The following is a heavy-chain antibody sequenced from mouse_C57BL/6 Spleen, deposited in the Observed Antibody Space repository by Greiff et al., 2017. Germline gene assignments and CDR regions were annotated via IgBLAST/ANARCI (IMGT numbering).Heavy chain of an antibody. CDR2: ISYDGSN. CDR3: ARDPNYYEFDY. J-gene: IGHJ2*01. D-gene: IGHD1-1*01. V-gene: IGHV3-6*01. CDR1: GYSITSGYY. Sequence: DVKLQESGPGLVKPSQSLSLTCSVTGYSITSGYYWNWIRQFPGNKLEWMGYISYDGSNNYNPSLKNRISITRDTSKNQFFLKLNSVTTEDTATYYCARDPNYYEFDYWGQGTTLTVSS.